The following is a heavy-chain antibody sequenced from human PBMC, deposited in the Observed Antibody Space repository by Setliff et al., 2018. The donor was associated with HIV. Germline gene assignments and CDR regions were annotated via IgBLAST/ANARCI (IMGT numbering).Heavy chain of an antibody. CDR2: VNHSGTT. V-gene: IGHV4-34*01. J-gene: IGHJ4*02. CDR3: ASRRGPMVRGVAPAPSFFFDY. D-gene: IGHD3-10*01. Sequence: SGTLSLTCAVYGAPLKGFFWSWVRQRPERGLEGIGEVNHSGTTNYNPSIKSRVTISVDTSKNQFSLRVKSVTAGDTGSYFCASRRGPMVRGVAPAPSFFFDYWGQGTPVTVSS. CDR1: GAPLKGFF.